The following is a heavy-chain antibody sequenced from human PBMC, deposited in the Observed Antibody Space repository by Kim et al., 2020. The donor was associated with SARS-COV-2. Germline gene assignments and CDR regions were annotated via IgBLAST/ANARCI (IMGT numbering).Heavy chain of an antibody. D-gene: IGHD4-17*01. CDR2: MFHSGNT. V-gene: IGHV4-38-2*02. Sequence: SETLSLTCTVSGYSISSGYYWGWIRQPPGKGLEWIGSMFHSGNTYYNPSLKSRVTISVDTSKNQFSLKLSSVTAADTAMYYCARDKRGDYDPNFDYWGQGTLVTVSS. CDR3: ARDKRGDYDPNFDY. CDR1: GYSISSGYY. J-gene: IGHJ4*02.